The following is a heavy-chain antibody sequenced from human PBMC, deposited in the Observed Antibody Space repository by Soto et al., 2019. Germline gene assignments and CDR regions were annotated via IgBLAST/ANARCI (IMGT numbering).Heavy chain of an antibody. Sequence: QVQLQESGPGLVKPSQTLSLTCTVSGGSISSGGYYWSWIRQHPGKGLGWIGYIYYSGSTYYNPSLKSRLTISIDTSKNQFYLKLSSVTAADTAVYYCARVGCGGDCHNAFDIWGQGTMVTVSS. CDR2: IYYSGST. D-gene: IGHD2-21*02. CDR1: GGSISSGGYY. V-gene: IGHV4-31*03. CDR3: ARVGCGGDCHNAFDI. J-gene: IGHJ3*02.